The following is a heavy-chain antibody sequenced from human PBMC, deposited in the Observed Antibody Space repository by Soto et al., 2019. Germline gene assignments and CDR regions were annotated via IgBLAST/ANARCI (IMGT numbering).Heavy chain of an antibody. V-gene: IGHV3-23*01. J-gene: IGHJ4*02. Sequence: EVQLLESGGGLVQPGGSLRLSCAASGFTFSSYAMSWVRQAPGKGLEWVSAISGSGGSTYYADSVKGRFTISRDNSKNTLYLQMNRLRAEDTAVYYCAKDLSFVGLELRRGFGYWGQGTLVTVSS. D-gene: IGHD1-7*01. CDR1: GFTFSSYA. CDR2: ISGSGGST. CDR3: AKDLSFVGLELRRGFGY.